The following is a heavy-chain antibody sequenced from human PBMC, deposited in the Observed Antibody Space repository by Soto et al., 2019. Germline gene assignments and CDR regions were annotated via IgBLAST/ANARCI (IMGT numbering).Heavy chain of an antibody. CDR1: GYSISSGYY. CDR3: ARVGDYGDYQFDP. J-gene: IGHJ5*02. Sequence: LSLTCAVSGYSISSGYYWGWIRQPPGKGLEWIGSIYHSGSTYYNPSLKSRVTISVDTSKNQFSLKLSSVTAADTAVYYCARVGDYGDYQFDPWGQGTL. D-gene: IGHD4-17*01. V-gene: IGHV4-38-2*01. CDR2: IYHSGST.